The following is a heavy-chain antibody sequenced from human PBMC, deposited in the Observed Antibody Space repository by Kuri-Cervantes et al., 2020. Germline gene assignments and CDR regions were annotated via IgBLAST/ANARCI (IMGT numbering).Heavy chain of an antibody. CDR3: ASSNPRIDYYDSSGYQYYFDY. CDR1: GGTFSSYA. CDR2: IIPIFGTA. J-gene: IGHJ4*02. D-gene: IGHD3-22*01. Sequence: SVKVSCKASGGTFSSYAISWVRQAPGQGLEWMGGIIPIFGTANYAQKFQGRVTITADKSTSTAYMELSSLRSEDTAVYYCASSNPRIDYYDSSGYQYYFDYWGQGTLVTVSS. V-gene: IGHV1-69*06.